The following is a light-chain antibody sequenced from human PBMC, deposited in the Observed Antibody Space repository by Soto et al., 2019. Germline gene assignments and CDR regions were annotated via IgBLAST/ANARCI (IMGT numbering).Light chain of an antibody. CDR2: GNY. V-gene: IGLV1-40*01. CDR1: SSNIGAGYD. J-gene: IGLJ2*01. Sequence: QSVLTQPPSVSGAPGQRVTISCTGSSSNIGAGYDVHWYQQLPGTAPKLLIYGNYNRPSGVPDRFSGSKSGTSASLAITGHQAEDEADYYCQSYDSSLSGPYVVFGGGTKVTVL. CDR3: QSYDSSLSGPYVV.